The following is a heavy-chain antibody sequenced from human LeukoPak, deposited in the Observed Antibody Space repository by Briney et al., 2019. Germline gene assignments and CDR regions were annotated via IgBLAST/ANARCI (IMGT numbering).Heavy chain of an antibody. Sequence: GGSLRLSCAASGFTFSDYYMSWIRQAPGKGLEWVSYISSSSSYTNYADSVKGRFTISRDNAKNSLYLQMNSLRAEDTAVYYCARTRTVTARYFDYWGQGTLVTVSS. V-gene: IGHV3-11*06. CDR2: ISSSSSYT. J-gene: IGHJ4*02. D-gene: IGHD4-17*01. CDR3: ARTRTVTARYFDY. CDR1: GFTFSDYY.